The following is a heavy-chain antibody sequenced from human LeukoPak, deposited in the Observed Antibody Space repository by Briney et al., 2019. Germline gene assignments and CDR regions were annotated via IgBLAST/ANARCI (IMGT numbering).Heavy chain of an antibody. CDR2: INPNSGGT. J-gene: IGHJ4*02. V-gene: IGHV1-2*02. CDR3: ARIGGNWNYVY. D-gene: IGHD1-7*01. Sequence: GSVKVSCQASGYTFTRYHMHWVRQAPGQGLEWMGWINPNSGGTNYAQNFQGRVTMTRDTSIRTAYMELSRLRSDATAVYYCARIGGNWNYVYWGQGTLVTVSS. CDR1: GYTFTRYH.